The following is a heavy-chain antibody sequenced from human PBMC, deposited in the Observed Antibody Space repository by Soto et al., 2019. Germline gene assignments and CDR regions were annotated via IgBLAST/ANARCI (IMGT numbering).Heavy chain of an antibody. CDR2: IYYSGST. Sequence: QVQLQESGPGLVKPSETLSLTCTVSGGSISSYYWSWIRQPPGKGLEWIGYIYYSGSTNYNPSLKSRVTISVDTSKNQFSLKLSSVTAADTAVYYCARAGWDCSGGSCYPLPLDGWGQGTLVTVSS. D-gene: IGHD2-15*01. CDR1: GGSISSYY. V-gene: IGHV4-59*08. J-gene: IGHJ4*02. CDR3: ARAGWDCSGGSCYPLPLDG.